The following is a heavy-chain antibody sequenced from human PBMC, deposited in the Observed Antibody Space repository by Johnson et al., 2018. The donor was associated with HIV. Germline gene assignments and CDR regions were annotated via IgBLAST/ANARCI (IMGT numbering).Heavy chain of an antibody. CDR3: ARDVAATMIVVGGAYDAFDI. CDR1: GFTFSSYG. V-gene: IGHV3-30*02. D-gene: IGHD3-22*01. J-gene: IGHJ3*02. Sequence: VESGGGVVQPGGSLRLSCAASGFTFSSYGMHWVRQAPGKGLEWVAFIRYDGSNKYYADSVKGRFTISRDNSKNTLYLQMNSLRAEDTAVYYCARDVAATMIVVGGAYDAFDIWGQGTMVTVSS. CDR2: IRYDGSNK.